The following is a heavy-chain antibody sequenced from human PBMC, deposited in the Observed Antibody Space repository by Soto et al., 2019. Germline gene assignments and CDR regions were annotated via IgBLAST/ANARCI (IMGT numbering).Heavy chain of an antibody. CDR3: SRDLGS. CDR2: TRNKANSYTT. Sequence: EVQLVESGGNLVQPGGSLRLSCAASGFTFSDHHMDWVRQAPGKGLEWVGRTRNKANSYTTEYAASVKGRFTISRDDSKNSLYLQMNSLKTEDTAVYYCSRDLGSWGQGTLVTVS. J-gene: IGHJ5*02. V-gene: IGHV3-72*01. CDR1: GFTFSDHH.